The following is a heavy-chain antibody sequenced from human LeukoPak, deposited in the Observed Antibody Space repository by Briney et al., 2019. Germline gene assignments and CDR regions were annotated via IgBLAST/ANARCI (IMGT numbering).Heavy chain of an antibody. CDR3: ARPGYTAGYDI. J-gene: IGHJ3*02. D-gene: IGHD3-9*01. V-gene: IGHV3-7*01. CDR1: GFTFSTYW. CDR2: MKGDGSEI. Sequence: GGSLRLSCAASGFTFSTYWMSWVRQAPGKGLEWVANMKGDGSEIYYVDSVKGRFTISRDNAKNLLYLQMNSLRAEDTAVYYCARPGYTAGYDIWGQGTLVTVSS.